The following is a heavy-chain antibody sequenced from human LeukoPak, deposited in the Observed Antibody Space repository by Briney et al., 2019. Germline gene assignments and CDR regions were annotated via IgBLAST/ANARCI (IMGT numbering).Heavy chain of an antibody. V-gene: IGHV1-69*05. Sequence: SVKVSCKASGYTFTSYYMHWVRQAPGQGLEWMGGIIPIFGTTYYAQKFQVGVTITTDESTTTVYMELSSLRSGDTAVYYCASAPLDYYDSRGYRAYFDYWGQGTLVTVSS. CDR1: GYTFTSYY. CDR3: ASAPLDYYDSRGYRAYFDY. J-gene: IGHJ4*02. D-gene: IGHD3-22*01. CDR2: IIPIFGTT.